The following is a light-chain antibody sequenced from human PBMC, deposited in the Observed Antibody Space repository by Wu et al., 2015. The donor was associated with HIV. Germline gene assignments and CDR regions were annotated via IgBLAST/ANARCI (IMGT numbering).Light chain of an antibody. J-gene: IGKJ2*01. CDR2: AAS. CDR3: QQSYNTPFMYT. V-gene: IGKV1-39*01. Sequence: DIRMTQSPSSLSASMGDKITVTCRASQSISKSLNWYHQKPGKAPNLLIYAASTLQNGVPSRFSGNGSGTQFTLTINSLQTEDFGTYYCQQSYNTPFMYTFGQGTKVEIK. CDR1: QSISKS.